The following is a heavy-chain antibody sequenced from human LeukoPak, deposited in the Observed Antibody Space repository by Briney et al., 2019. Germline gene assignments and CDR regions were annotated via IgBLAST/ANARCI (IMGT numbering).Heavy chain of an antibody. CDR1: GFTFTRFW. V-gene: IGHV3-7*03. CDR2: IEQDGSEK. Sequence: GGSLRLSCAASGFTFTRFWMTWVRQAPGKGLEWVANIEQDGSEKYYVDSVKGRFTISRDNAKNSLSLQMNSLRAEDTAVYYCVVNIVATWDYWGQGTLVTVSS. CDR3: VVNIVATWDY. D-gene: IGHD5-12*01. J-gene: IGHJ4*02.